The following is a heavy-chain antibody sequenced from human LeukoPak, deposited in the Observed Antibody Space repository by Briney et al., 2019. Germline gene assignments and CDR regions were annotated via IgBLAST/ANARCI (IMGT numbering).Heavy chain of an antibody. CDR2: IWYDGSNK. D-gene: IGHD4-23*01. V-gene: IGHV3-33*01. CDR1: GFTFSSYG. Sequence: PGGSLRLSCAVSGFTFSSYGMHWVRQAPGKGLEWVAVIWYDGSNKYYADSVKGRFTISRDNSKNTLYLQMNSLRAEDTAVYYCARDRNYYGGNSGCDYWGQGTLVTVSS. CDR3: ARDRNYYGGNSGCDY. J-gene: IGHJ4*02.